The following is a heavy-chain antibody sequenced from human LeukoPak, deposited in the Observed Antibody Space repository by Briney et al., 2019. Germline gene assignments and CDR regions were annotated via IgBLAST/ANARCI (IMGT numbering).Heavy chain of an antibody. CDR3: ARDRGYDLITYDFDY. Sequence: ASVKVSCKATGYTFTNYGISWVRQAPGQGLEWMGWISASNNNTNYAQKFQGRVTMTTDTSTSTAYTELRSLRSDDTAVYYCARDRGYDLITYDFDYWGQGTLVTVSS. CDR2: ISASNNNT. J-gene: IGHJ4*02. V-gene: IGHV1-18*01. CDR1: GYTFTNYG. D-gene: IGHD5-12*01.